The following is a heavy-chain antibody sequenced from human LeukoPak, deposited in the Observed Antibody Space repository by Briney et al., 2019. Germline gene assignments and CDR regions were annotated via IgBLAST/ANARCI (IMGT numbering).Heavy chain of an antibody. V-gene: IGHV3-7*01. CDR1: GFTFSSYW. J-gene: IGHJ4*02. CDR2: IKQDGSEK. Sequence: GGSLRLSCAASGFTFSSYWMSWVRQAPGKGLKWVANIKQDGSEKYYVDSVKGRFTISRDNAKNSLNLQLNSLRAEDTAVYYCARLNSYGFYYFDYWGQGTLVTVSS. D-gene: IGHD5-18*01. CDR3: ARLNSYGFYYFDY.